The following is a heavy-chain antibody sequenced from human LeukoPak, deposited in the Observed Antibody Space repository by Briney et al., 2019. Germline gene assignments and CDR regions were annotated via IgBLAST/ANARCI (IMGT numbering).Heavy chain of an antibody. CDR2: FTTSSPSI. V-gene: IGHV3-21*01. Sequence: PGGSLRLSCAASGFTFSEYGMSWVRQALGKGLEWISSFTTSSPSIYYADSVKGRFTISRDNAKNSLYLQMNSLRAEDTAVYYCARVYRSTTVITVDYWGQGTLVTVSS. CDR1: GFTFSEYG. D-gene: IGHD4-23*01. J-gene: IGHJ4*02. CDR3: ARVYRSTTVITVDY.